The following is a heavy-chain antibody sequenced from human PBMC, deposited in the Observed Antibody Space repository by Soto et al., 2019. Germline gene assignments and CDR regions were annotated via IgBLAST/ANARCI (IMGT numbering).Heavy chain of an antibody. CDR1: GGSVISTNHY. D-gene: IGHD3-22*01. CDR2: IYYSGMT. Sequence: SETLSLTCTVSGGSVISTNHYFFCIRQPPWKGLELIGDIYYSGMTRYNPSLKSRVTMSVDTSMDQFSLKLTSVTAADTAVYFCARHGYYYDSTGYYYFVWGQGSLVTVSS. V-gene: IGHV4-39*01. J-gene: IGHJ4*02. CDR3: ARHGYYYDSTGYYYFV.